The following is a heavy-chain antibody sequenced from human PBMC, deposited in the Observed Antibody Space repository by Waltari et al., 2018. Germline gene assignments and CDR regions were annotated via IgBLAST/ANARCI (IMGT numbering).Heavy chain of an antibody. CDR1: GDSVSSNSAA. V-gene: IGHV6-1*01. Sequence: AISGDSVSSNSAAWNWIRQSPSRGLEWLGRTYYRSKWYNDYAVSVKSRITINPDTSKNQFTLQLNSVTPEDTAVYYCARGGSSWSSEVWFDPWGQGTLVTVSS. CDR3: ARGGSSWSSEVWFDP. CDR2: TYYRSKWYN. J-gene: IGHJ5*02. D-gene: IGHD6-13*01.